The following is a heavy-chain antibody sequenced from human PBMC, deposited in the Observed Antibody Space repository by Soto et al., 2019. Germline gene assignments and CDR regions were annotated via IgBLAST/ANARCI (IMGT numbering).Heavy chain of an antibody. J-gene: IGHJ6*02. CDR2: ISYDGSNK. V-gene: IGHV3-30*18. CDR3: AKDDYGDYEDYYYYYGMDV. D-gene: IGHD4-17*01. CDR1: GFTFSSYG. Sequence: GGSLRLSCAASGFTFSSYGMHWVRQAPGKGLEWVAVISYDGSNKYYADSVKGRFTISRDNSKNTLYLQMNSLRAEDTAVYYCAKDDYGDYEDYYYYYGMDVWGQGTTVTVSS.